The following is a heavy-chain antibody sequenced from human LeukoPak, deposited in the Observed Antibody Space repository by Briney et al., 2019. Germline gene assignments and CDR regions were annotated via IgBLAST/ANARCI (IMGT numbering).Heavy chain of an antibody. V-gene: IGHV3-23*01. CDR2: ISGSGGST. CDR1: GFTFSSYA. J-gene: IGHJ4*02. D-gene: IGHD3-22*01. Sequence: GGSLRLSCAASGFTFSSYAMSWVRQAPGKGLEWVSAISGSGGSTYYADSVKGRFTISRDNSKNTLYLQMNSLRAEDTAVYYCAKWGNYYDSGGTFDYWGQGTLVTVSS. CDR3: AKWGNYYDSGGTFDY.